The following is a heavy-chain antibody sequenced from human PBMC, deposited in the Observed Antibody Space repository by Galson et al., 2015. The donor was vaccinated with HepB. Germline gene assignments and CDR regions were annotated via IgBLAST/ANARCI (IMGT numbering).Heavy chain of an antibody. CDR3: ARDALRWLQPDPLAFDI. D-gene: IGHD5-24*01. Sequence: SVKVSCKASGGTFSSYTISWVRQAPGQGLEWMGRIIPILGIANYAQKFQGRVTITADKSTSTAYMELSSLRSEDTAVYYCARDALRWLQPDPLAFDIWGQGTMVTVSS. V-gene: IGHV1-69*04. J-gene: IGHJ3*02. CDR2: IIPILGIA. CDR1: GGTFSSYT.